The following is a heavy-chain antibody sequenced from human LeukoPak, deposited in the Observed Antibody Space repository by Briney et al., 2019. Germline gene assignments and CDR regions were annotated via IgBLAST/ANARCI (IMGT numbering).Heavy chain of an antibody. V-gene: IGHV4-61*02. CDR3: ARETYGSGSYGENWFDP. Sequence: SETLSLTCTVSGGSISSGSYYWSWIRQPAGKGLEWIGRIYTSGSTNYNPSLKSRVTISVDTSKNQFSLKLSSVTAADTAVYYCARETYGSGSYGENWFDPWGQGTLVTASS. CDR1: GGSISSGSYY. D-gene: IGHD3-10*01. CDR2: IYTSGST. J-gene: IGHJ5*02.